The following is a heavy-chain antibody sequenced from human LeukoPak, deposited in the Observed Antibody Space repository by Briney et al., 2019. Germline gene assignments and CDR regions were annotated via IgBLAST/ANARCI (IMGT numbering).Heavy chain of an antibody. V-gene: IGHV4-59*08. J-gene: IGHJ4*02. CDR1: GGSISSYY. D-gene: IGHD6-13*01. CDR3: ARHAIGAAAGNFDY. Sequence: PSETPSLTCTVSGGSISSYYWSWIRQPPGKGLEWIGYIYYSGSTNYNPSLKSRVTISVDTSKNQFSLKLSSVTAADTAVYYCARHAIGAAAGNFDYWGQGTLVTVSS. CDR2: IYYSGST.